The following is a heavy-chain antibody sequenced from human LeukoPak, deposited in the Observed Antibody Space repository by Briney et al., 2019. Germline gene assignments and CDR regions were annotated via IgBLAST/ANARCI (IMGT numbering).Heavy chain of an antibody. V-gene: IGHV3-74*01. CDR1: GFTFSSYW. D-gene: IGHD4-23*01. Sequence: GGSLRLTCAASGFTFSSYWMNWVRQAPGKGLVWVSRIASDGSSTTYADSVKGRFSISRDNAKNTLYLQMNSLRVEDTAVYYCARGRPHGNDYWGQGTLVTVSS. J-gene: IGHJ4*02. CDR3: ARGRPHGNDY. CDR2: IASDGSST.